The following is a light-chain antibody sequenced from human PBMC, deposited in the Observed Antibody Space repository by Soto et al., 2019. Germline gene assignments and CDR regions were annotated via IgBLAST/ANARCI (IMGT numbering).Light chain of an antibody. Sequence: EIVLTQSPATLSLSPGERATLSCRASQSVSSYLAWYQQKPGQAPRLLIYDASNRATGIPARFSGSGSGTDFTLTSSSLEPEDFPVYYFQQRSNWRDTFGGGTKVEIK. V-gene: IGKV3-11*01. J-gene: IGKJ4*01. CDR2: DAS. CDR3: QQRSNWRDT. CDR1: QSVSSY.